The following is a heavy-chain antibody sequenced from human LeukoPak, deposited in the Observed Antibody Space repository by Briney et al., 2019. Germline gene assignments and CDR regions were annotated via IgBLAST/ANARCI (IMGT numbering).Heavy chain of an antibody. V-gene: IGHV4-61*01. CDR1: GYSISSGYY. CDR2: IYYSGST. CDR3: ASSEYSADFDY. D-gene: IGHD5-12*01. Sequence: PSETLSLTCTVSGYSISSGYYWSWIRQPPGKGLEWIGYIYYSGSTNYNPSLKSRVTISVDTSKNQFSLKLSSVTAADTAVYYCASSEYSADFDYWGQGTLVTVSS. J-gene: IGHJ4*02.